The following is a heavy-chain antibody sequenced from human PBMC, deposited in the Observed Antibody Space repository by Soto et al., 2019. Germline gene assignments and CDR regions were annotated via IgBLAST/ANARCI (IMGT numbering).Heavy chain of an antibody. V-gene: IGHV1-3*01. CDR1: GYTFTGYS. CDR3: ARGDGLLTYPSFDH. J-gene: IGHJ4*02. Sequence: ASVKVSCKASGYTFTGYSMHWVRQAPGQGLEWMGWINAGSGNTNYSQKFQGRVTITRDTSASTAYMELSSLRSEDTAVYYCARGDGLLTYPSFDHWGQGTLVTVSS. D-gene: IGHD3-9*01. CDR2: INAGSGNT.